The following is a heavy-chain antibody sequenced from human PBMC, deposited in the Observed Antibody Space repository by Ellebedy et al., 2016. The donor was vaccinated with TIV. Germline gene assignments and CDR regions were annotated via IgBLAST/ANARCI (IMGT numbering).Heavy chain of an antibody. CDR3: ARKVVVAATWEGIWFDP. J-gene: IGHJ5*02. CDR1: GFSLSTSGVG. V-gene: IGHV2-5*02. Sequence: SGPTLVKPTQTLTLTCTFSGFSLSTSGVGVGWTRQPPGKALEWLALIYWDDDKRYSPSLKSRLTITKDTSKNQVVLTMTNMDPVDTATYYCARKVVVAATWEGIWFDPWGQGTLVTVSS. CDR2: IYWDDDK. D-gene: IGHD2-15*01.